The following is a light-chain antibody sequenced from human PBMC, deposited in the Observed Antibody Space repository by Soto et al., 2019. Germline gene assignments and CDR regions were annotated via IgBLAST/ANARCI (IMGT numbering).Light chain of an antibody. J-gene: IGKJ2*01. CDR3: QQYDTLPPYT. CDR1: QDIGSY. V-gene: IGKV1-33*01. Sequence: DIQMTQSPSSLSASVGDRVTIACQANQDIGSYLNWYQQKPGKAPRLLIYDASNLEIGVPSRFSGSGSGTDFTFTISNLQPEDIATYYCQQYDTLPPYTFGQGTKVDIK. CDR2: DAS.